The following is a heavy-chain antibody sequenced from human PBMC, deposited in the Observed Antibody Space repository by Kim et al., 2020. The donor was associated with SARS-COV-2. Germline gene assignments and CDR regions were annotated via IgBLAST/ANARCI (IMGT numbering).Heavy chain of an antibody. CDR3: AKEKLKRQMELDS. V-gene: IGHV3-23*01. CDR1: GFTFSDYA. J-gene: IGHJ4*02. D-gene: IGHD1-1*01. Sequence: GGSLRLSCAASGFTFSDYAMAWVRQAPGKGLEWVSTISSGGYGTFYEDSVKGRFTIPRDSSKNTLSLQMDSLRAEDTAVYYCAKEKLKRQMELDSWGQGTLVTVSS. CDR2: ISSGGYGT.